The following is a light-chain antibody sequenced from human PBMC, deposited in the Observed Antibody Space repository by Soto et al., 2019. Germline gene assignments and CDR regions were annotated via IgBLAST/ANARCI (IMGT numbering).Light chain of an antibody. CDR3: QRDNYSTLT. V-gene: IGKV3D-20*01. CDR2: DAS. J-gene: IGKJ4*01. Sequence: EIVLTQSPATLSLSPGERATLSCGPSQSVSSSYLAWYQQKPGLAPRLLIYDASSRATGIPDRFSGSGSGTEFTLTINSLQSEEFAVYYCQRDNYSTLTFGGGTKVDIK. CDR1: QSVSSSY.